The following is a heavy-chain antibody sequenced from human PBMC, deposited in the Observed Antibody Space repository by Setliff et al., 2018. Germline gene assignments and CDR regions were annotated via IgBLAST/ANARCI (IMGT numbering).Heavy chain of an antibody. V-gene: IGHV4-61*09. J-gene: IGHJ3*02. CDR3: VRDVGDGYGVDAYAGGGFDI. D-gene: IGHD4-17*01. CDR1: GGSLSTGPYY. Sequence: SETLSLTCTVSGGSLSTGPYYWTWVRQPAGKGLEWIGHIYTSGTTNYSPSLKSRVSISVDTSRKQFSLKLTSVTAADTAVYYCVRDVGDGYGVDAYAGGGFDIWGQGTMVTVSS. CDR2: IYTSGTT.